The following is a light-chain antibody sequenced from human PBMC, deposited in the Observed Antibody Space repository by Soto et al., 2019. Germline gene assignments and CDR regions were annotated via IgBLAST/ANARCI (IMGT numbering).Light chain of an antibody. J-gene: IGKJ1*01. CDR3: QHDYGCSST. Sequence: DIQTPQSNCTLSASLGDRLTMTWGASQGIVRWLAWYQQKPGKAPKLLIYDASSLESGVPSRFSGSRAGTEFTLTISSLQSDDFATYYCQHDYGCSSTFAQGTKV. CDR2: DAS. V-gene: IGKV1-5*01. CDR1: QGIVRW.